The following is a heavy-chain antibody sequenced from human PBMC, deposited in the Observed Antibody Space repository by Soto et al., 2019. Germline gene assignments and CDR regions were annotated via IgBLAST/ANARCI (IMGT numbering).Heavy chain of an antibody. J-gene: IGHJ3*02. Sequence: QMQLQESCPGLVKPSETLSLTCTVSGDSITSYYWNWIRQPPGKELEWVGFTHYTGGAMYSPSLMRRVTMAVETSKSQFSLKLSSVTAADTAVYFCARWGESFSSPHVRAFDIWGQGAMVTVSS. D-gene: IGHD6-6*01. CDR2: THYTGGA. CDR3: ARWGESFSSPHVRAFDI. V-gene: IGHV4-59*01. CDR1: GDSITSYY.